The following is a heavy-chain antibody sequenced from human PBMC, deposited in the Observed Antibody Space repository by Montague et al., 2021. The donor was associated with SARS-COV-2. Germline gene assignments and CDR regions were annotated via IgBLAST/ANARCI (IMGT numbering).Heavy chain of an antibody. CDR3: VRDHPYGGPRGAYDI. V-gene: IGHV4-59*01. CDR1: GGSITGYY. CDR2: IYDGGAV. J-gene: IGHJ3*02. Sequence: SETLSLTCTVSGGSITGYYWSWLRRSPGKGLEWIAYIYDGGAVNYNPSLGSRVTISTDTSKNQLYLKVKSVTAADTAVYYCVRDHPYGGPRGAYDIWGQGTVVTVSS. D-gene: IGHD4-23*01.